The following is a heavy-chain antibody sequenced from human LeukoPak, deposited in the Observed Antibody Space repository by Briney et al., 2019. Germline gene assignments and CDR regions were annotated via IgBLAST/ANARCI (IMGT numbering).Heavy chain of an antibody. D-gene: IGHD4-17*01. CDR2: IYYSGST. J-gene: IGHJ4*02. Sequence: SETLSLTCTVSGGSISSGGYYWSWIREYPRKGREWIGYIYYSGSTYYNPSLKSRVTISVDTSKNQFSLKLSSVTAADTAVYYCARDNDYGDYFGGLDYWGQGTLVTVSS. V-gene: IGHV4-31*03. CDR3: ARDNDYGDYFGGLDY. CDR1: GGSISSGGYY.